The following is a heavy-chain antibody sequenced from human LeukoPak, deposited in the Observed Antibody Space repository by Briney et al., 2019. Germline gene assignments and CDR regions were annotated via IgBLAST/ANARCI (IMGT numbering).Heavy chain of an antibody. CDR1: GGSISSSSYY. D-gene: IGHD6-13*01. V-gene: IGHV4-39*07. CDR2: IYYSGST. CDR3: ATPDSSSWFHSYYGMDV. J-gene: IGHJ6*02. Sequence: SETLSLTCTVSGGSISSSSYYWGWIRQPPGKGLEWIGSIYYSGSTYYNPSLKSRVTISVDTSKNQFSLKLSSVTAADTAVYYCATPDSSSWFHSYYGMDVWGQGTTVTVSS.